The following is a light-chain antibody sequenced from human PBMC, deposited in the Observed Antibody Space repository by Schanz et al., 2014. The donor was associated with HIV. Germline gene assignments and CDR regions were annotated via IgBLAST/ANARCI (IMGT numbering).Light chain of an antibody. Sequence: QSALTQPPSASGSPGQSVTISCSGSNSDVGGYNYVSWYQHHPGKAPKLLIYDVSDRPSGVSNRFSGSKSGNTASLTVSGLQAEDEADYYCSSYGGGDTLLFGGGTKLTVL. V-gene: IGLV2-8*01. CDR1: NSDVGGYNY. CDR2: DVS. J-gene: IGLJ3*02. CDR3: SSYGGGDTLL.